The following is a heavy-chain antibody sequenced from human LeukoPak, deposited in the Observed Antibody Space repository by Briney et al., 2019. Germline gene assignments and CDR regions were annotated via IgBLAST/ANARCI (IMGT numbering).Heavy chain of an antibody. CDR3: ARARVTMVRGPAYYMDV. Sequence: PGGSLRLSCAASGFTFSDYYMSWIRQAPGKGLEWVANIKQDGSEKYYVDSVKGRFTISRDNAKNSLYLQMNSLRAEDTAVYYCARARVTMVRGPAYYMDVWGKGTTVTVSS. CDR2: IKQDGSEK. V-gene: IGHV3-7*04. CDR1: GFTFSDYY. D-gene: IGHD3-10*01. J-gene: IGHJ6*03.